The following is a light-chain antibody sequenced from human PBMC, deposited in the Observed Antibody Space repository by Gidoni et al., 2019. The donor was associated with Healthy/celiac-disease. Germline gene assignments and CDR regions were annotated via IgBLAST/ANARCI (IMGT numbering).Light chain of an antibody. Sequence: DIQLTESPSTLSASVGDRVTITCRDSQSISSWLAWDQQKPGKATKLLIYTASSLESGVTSRFSGSGSGTEFTLTISSLQPDDFATYYCQQYNSYPITFGQGTRLEIK. CDR3: QQYNSYPIT. CDR1: QSISSW. CDR2: TAS. J-gene: IGKJ5*01. V-gene: IGKV1-5*03.